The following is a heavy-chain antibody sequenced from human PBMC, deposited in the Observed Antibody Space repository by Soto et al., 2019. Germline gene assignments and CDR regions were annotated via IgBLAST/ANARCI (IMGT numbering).Heavy chain of an antibody. V-gene: IGHV2-5*02. D-gene: IGHD6-13*01. CDR1: GFSLTTSGVG. CDR3: ARLSWFYYCDY. Sequence: QITLKESGPTLVKPTQTLTLTCTFSGFSLTTSGVGLGWIRQPPGKALEWLGLIYWDDDKRSSPSLKRRLTITKDSSRNQVVLTMTDMDPVDTATYYCARLSWFYYCDYWGQGTLVTVSS. J-gene: IGHJ4*02. CDR2: IYWDDDK.